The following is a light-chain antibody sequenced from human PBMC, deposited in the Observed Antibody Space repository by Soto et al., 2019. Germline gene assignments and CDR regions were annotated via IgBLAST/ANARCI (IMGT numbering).Light chain of an antibody. CDR3: QQSYSTPT. CDR1: QSISSY. CDR2: AAS. J-gene: IGKJ1*01. Sequence: DIQMTKSPSSLSASVGDRVTITCRASQSISSYLNWYQQKPGKAPKLLIYAASSLQSGVPSRFSGSGSGTDFTLTISSLQPEDFATYYCQQSYSTPTFGQGTKVDI. V-gene: IGKV1-39*01.